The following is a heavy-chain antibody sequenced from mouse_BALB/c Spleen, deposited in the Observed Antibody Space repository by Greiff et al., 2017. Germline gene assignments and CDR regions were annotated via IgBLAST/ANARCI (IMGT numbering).Heavy chain of an antibody. CDR2: IDPANGNT. V-gene: IGHV14-3*02. CDR1: GFNIKDTY. J-gene: IGHJ3*01. D-gene: IGHD1-1*01. Sequence: EVQLQQSGAELVKPGASVKLSCTASGFNIKDTYMHWVKQRPEQGLEWIGRIDPANGNTKYDPKFQGKATITADTSSNTAYLQLSSLTSEYTAVYYCARGLTYYGSSPWFAYWGQGTLVTVSA. CDR3: ARGLTYYGSSPWFAY.